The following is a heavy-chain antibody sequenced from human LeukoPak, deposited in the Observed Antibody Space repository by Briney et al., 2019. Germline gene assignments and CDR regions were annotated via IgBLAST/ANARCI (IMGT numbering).Heavy chain of an antibody. J-gene: IGHJ4*02. CDR3: AREVPHWNYESPVPGY. Sequence: ASVKVSCKASGYTFTSYGISWVRQAPGQGLEWMGWISTYNGYTNYAQKLQGRVAMTTDTSTSTAYMELRSLRSDDTAVYYCAREVPHWNYESPVPGYWGQGTLVTVSS. D-gene: IGHD1-7*01. V-gene: IGHV1-18*01. CDR2: ISTYNGYT. CDR1: GYTFTSYG.